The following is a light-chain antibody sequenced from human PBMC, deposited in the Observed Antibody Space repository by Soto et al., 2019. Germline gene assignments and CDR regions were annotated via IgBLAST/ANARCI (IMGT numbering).Light chain of an antibody. CDR1: SSNIGAGYD. V-gene: IGLV1-40*01. Sequence: QSVLTQPPSVSGAPGQRVTISCTGSSSNIGAGYDVHWYQQLPGTAPKLLIYGNSNRPSGVPDRFSASKSGTSASLAITGLQAEDEADYYCQSYDSSLSGWVFGAGTQLTVL. CDR2: GNS. J-gene: IGLJ3*02. CDR3: QSYDSSLSGWV.